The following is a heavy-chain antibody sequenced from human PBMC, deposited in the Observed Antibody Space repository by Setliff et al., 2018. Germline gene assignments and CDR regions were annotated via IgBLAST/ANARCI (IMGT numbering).Heavy chain of an antibody. D-gene: IGHD2-15*01. Sequence: PSETLSLTCTVSGGSISSGSYYWSWIRQPAGKGLEWIGHIYTSGSTNYNPSLKSRVTISVDTSKNQFSLKLSSVTAADTAVYYCARDPVVVVAAMSDAFDILGQGTMVTVSS. CDR3: ARDPVVVVAAMSDAFDI. CDR1: GGSISSGSYY. J-gene: IGHJ3*02. V-gene: IGHV4-61*09. CDR2: IYTSGST.